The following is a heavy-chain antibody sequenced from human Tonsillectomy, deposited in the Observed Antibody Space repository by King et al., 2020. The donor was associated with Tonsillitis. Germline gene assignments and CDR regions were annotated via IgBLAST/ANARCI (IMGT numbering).Heavy chain of an antibody. J-gene: IGHJ6*03. CDR3: CSDSGRFGGWDYYYYTDV. CDR1: GFTFGDYA. Sequence: VQLVESGGGLVQPGRSLRLSCTASGFTFGDYAMSWVRQAPGKGLEWVGFIRSKAYGGTTEYAASVKGRFTISRDDSKSNAYLQMNSLKTEETAVYYCCSDSGRFGGWDYYYYTDVWGQGTTVTVSS. D-gene: IGHD3-10*01. CDR2: IRSKAYGGTT. V-gene: IGHV3-49*04.